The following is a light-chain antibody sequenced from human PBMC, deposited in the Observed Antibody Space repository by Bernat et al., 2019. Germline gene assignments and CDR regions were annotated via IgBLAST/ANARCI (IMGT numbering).Light chain of an antibody. CDR2: EDT. V-gene: IGLV3-21*03. J-gene: IGLJ1*01. Sequence: SYVLPQLPAVSVAPGKTATITRGGENIGGKSVHWYQQKAREAPVVFVYEDTNRPSGIPERFSGSYSENTATLAISRGEAGDEAEYFCQVWDSEDHQYVFGTGNKVTVL. CDR3: QVWDSEDHQYV. CDR1: NIGGKS.